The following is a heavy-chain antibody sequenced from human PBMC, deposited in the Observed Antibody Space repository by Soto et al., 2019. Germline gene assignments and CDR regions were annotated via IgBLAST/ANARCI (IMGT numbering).Heavy chain of an antibody. Sequence: GGSLRLSCAASGFTFSSYSMNWVRQAPGKGLEWVSSISSSSSYIYYADSVKGRFTISRDNAKNSLYLQMNSLRAEDTAVYYCASLGGSGSYTRVDYWGQGTLVTVSS. V-gene: IGHV3-21*01. CDR2: ISSSSSYI. J-gene: IGHJ4*02. CDR1: GFTFSSYS. CDR3: ASLGGSGSYTRVDY. D-gene: IGHD3-10*01.